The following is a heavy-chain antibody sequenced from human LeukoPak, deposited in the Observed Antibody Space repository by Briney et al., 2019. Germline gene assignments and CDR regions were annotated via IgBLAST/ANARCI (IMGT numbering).Heavy chain of an antibody. V-gene: IGHV1-8*01. Sequence: ASVKVSCKAPGYTFTSYDINWVRQATGQGLEWMGWMNPNSGNTGYAQKFQGRVTMTRNTSISTAYMELGSLRSEDTAVYYCATSRPTNYYYYMDVWGKGTTVTISS. J-gene: IGHJ6*03. D-gene: IGHD2-2*01. CDR3: ATSRPTNYYYYMDV. CDR1: GYTFTSYD. CDR2: MNPNSGNT.